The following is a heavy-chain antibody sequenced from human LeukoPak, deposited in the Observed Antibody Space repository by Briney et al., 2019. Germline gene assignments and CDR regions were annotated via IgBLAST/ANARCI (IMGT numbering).Heavy chain of an antibody. CDR1: GGTFSSYA. J-gene: IGHJ5*02. Sequence: ASVKVSCKASGGTFSSYAISWVRQAPGQGLEWMGWISAYNGNTNYAQKLQGRVTMTTDTSTSTAYMELRSLRSDDTAVYYCARGEVGRYCSSTSCYLDWFDPWGQGTLVTVSS. D-gene: IGHD2-2*01. CDR2: ISAYNGNT. CDR3: ARGEVGRYCSSTSCYLDWFDP. V-gene: IGHV1-18*01.